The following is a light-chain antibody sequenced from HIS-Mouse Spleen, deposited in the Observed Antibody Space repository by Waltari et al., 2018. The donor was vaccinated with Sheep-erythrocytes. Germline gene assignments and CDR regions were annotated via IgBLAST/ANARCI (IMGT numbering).Light chain of an antibody. CDR2: DVR. CDR1: RSASGGYTF. V-gene: IGLV2-11*01. J-gene: IGLJ1*01. CDR3: CSYAGSYNHV. Sequence: QSALTQPASVSGSPGQSITLSCTGPRSASGGYTFVPWYHQHPGKAPKLMIYDVRNRPSGVPDRFSGSKSGNTAALTISGLQAEDEADYYCCSYAGSYNHVFATGTKVTVL.